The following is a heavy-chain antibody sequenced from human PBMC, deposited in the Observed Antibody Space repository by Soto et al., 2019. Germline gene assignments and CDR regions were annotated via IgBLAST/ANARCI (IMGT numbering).Heavy chain of an antibody. J-gene: IGHJ6*02. CDR3: V. CDR1: GYTFTGYY. V-gene: IGHV1-2*02. CDR2: INPNSGGT. D-gene: IGHD3-22*01. Sequence: ASVKVSCKASGYTFTGYYMHWVRQAPGQGLEWMGWINPNSGGTNYADSVKGRFTISRDNYCAKDGGFITMIVVVPYYYGMDVWGQGTTVTVSS.